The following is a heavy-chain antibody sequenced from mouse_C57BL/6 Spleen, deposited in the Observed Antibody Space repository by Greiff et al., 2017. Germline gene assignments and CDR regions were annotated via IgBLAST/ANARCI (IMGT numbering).Heavy chain of an antibody. V-gene: IGHV14-3*01. CDR2: IDPANGNT. CDR1: GFHIKNTY. Sequence: VQLKESVAELVRPGASVKLSCTASGFHIKNTYMHWVKQRPEQGLEWIGRIDPANGNTKYAPKFQGKATITADTSSNTAYLQLSSLTSEDTSIYYCARRAGDAMDYWGQGTSVTVSS. J-gene: IGHJ4*01. CDR3: ARRAGDAMDY. D-gene: IGHD4-1*01.